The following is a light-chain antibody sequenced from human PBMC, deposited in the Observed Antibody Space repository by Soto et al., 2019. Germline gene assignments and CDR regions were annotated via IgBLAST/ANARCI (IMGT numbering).Light chain of an antibody. V-gene: IGKV1-9*01. J-gene: IGKJ4*01. CDR2: AAS. CDR3: QQTRTYPST. Sequence: DIQMTQSPSSLSASVGDRVTITCRASQGISSYLAWYQQKPGKAPKLLIHAASTLHGGVPSRFSGSGSGTDFTLTITSLQAEDFATYYCQQTRTYPSTFGGGTKVDIK. CDR1: QGISSY.